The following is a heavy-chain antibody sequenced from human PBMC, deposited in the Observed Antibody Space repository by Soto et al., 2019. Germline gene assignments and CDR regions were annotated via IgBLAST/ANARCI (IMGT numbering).Heavy chain of an antibody. Sequence: QVQLVESGGGVVQPGRSLRLSCAASGFTFSSYGMHWVRQAPGKGLEWVAVIWHDGSNKYYADSVKGRFTISRDNSKNTLYLQMNSLRAEDTAVYYCARDNWGGYCSGGSCYSVDYYYGMDVWGQGTTVTVSS. J-gene: IGHJ6*02. CDR1: GFTFSSYG. CDR2: IWHDGSNK. CDR3: ARDNWGGYCSGGSCYSVDYYYGMDV. V-gene: IGHV3-33*01. D-gene: IGHD2-15*01.